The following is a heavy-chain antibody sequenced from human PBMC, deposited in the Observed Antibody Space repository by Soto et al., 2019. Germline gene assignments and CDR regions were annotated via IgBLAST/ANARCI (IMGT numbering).Heavy chain of an antibody. V-gene: IGHV4-59*01. Sequence: SETLSLTCTVSGGSISNFYCMWLRQAPGKGLEWIGFVYYSGTTDYNPSLKSRVTISVDTSKNQFSLNLRSVNAADSAVYYCARGKLELYYYGLDVWGQGTTFTVSS. J-gene: IGHJ6*02. CDR2: VYYSGTT. CDR3: ARGKLELYYYGLDV. CDR1: GGSISNFY. D-gene: IGHD1-7*01.